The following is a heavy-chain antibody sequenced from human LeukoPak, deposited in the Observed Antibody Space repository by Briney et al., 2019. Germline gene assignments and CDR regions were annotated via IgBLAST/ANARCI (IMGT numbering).Heavy chain of an antibody. D-gene: IGHD3-22*01. V-gene: IGHV1-69*01. Sequence: GASVKVSCKASGGTFSSYAISWVRQAPGQGLEWMGGIIPIFGTANYAQKLQGRVTITADESTSTAYMELSSLRSEDTAEYYCAARDDYYDSSGSYYYYYYMDVWGKGTTVTVSS. CDR1: GGTFSSYA. CDR2: IIPIFGTA. J-gene: IGHJ6*03. CDR3: AARDDYYDSSGSYYYYYYMDV.